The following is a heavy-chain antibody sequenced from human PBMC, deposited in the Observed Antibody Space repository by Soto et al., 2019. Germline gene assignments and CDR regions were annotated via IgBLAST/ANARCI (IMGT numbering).Heavy chain of an antibody. CDR3: ARSSGSYSKWFDS. V-gene: IGHV1-2*02. J-gene: IGHJ5*01. D-gene: IGHD3-10*01. Sequence: GASVKVSCKTSGCTFTAYYMHWLRQAPGHGLEWLGWTSPRTGGAKYSHKFQGRVSMTRNTSITTAYMELTGLSTDDTAVYYCARSSGSYSKWFDSWGQGTLVTVSS. CDR1: GCTFTAYY. CDR2: TSPRTGGA.